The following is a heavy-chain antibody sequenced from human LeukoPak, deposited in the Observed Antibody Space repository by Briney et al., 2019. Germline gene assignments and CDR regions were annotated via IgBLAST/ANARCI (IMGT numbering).Heavy chain of an antibody. CDR3: AKDRSAYSSSWYVGWNFDY. J-gene: IGHJ4*02. V-gene: IGHV3-23*01. D-gene: IGHD6-13*01. Sequence: GGSLRLSCAASGFTFSSYAMSWVRQAPGKGLEGVSAISGSGGSTYYADSVKGRFTISRDNSKNTLYLQMNSLRAEDTAVYYCAKDRSAYSSSWYVGWNFDYWGQGTLVTVSS. CDR2: ISGSGGST. CDR1: GFTFSSYA.